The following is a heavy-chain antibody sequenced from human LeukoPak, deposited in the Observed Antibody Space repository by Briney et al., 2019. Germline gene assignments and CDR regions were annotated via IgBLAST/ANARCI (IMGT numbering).Heavy chain of an antibody. CDR1: NYTFISYS. V-gene: IGHV1-18*01. Sequence: ASVKVSCKASNYTFISYSITWVRQAPGQGLEWMGWISTYNGRTNYAPNFQDRVTMTSDRSTSTAYMELSSLRSEDTAVYYCARVVTPRYCSTTSCYWRGWFAPWGQGTLVTVSS. CDR3: ARVVTPRYCSTTSCYWRGWFAP. J-gene: IGHJ5*02. D-gene: IGHD2-2*01. CDR2: ISTYNGRT.